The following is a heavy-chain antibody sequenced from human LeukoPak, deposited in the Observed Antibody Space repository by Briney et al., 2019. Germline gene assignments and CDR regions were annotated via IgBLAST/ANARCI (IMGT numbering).Heavy chain of an antibody. D-gene: IGHD6-6*01. CDR1: GGSISSDGYY. V-gene: IGHV4-31*03. CDR3: ARGVGGYSSSSPSGY. CDR2: IYYSGST. J-gene: IGHJ4*02. Sequence: PSQTLSLTCTVSGGSISSDGYYWSWIRQHPGKGLEWIGYIYYSGSTYYNPSLKSRVTISADTSKNQFSLKLSSVTAADTAVYYRARGVGGYSSSSPSGYWGQGTLVTVSS.